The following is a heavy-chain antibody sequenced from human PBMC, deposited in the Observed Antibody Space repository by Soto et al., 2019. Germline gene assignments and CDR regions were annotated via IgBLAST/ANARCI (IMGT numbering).Heavy chain of an antibody. J-gene: IGHJ6*02. D-gene: IGHD2-2*01. Sequence: GGSLRLSCTASGFTFRDDTMSWFRQAQGKGLEWVGFMRSKAYGGTTEYAASVKCRITISRDDSKSIAYLQINCLKTEDTAVYYCTRGQEYHALAPHYYHYGLDVWGQGSTVTVAS. CDR1: GFTFRDDT. CDR2: MRSKAYGGTT. CDR3: TRGQEYHALAPHYYHYGLDV. V-gene: IGHV3-49*03.